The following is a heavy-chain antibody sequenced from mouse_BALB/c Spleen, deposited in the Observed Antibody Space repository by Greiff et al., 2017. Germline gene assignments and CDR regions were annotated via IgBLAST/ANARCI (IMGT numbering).Heavy chain of an antibody. Sequence: QVQLQQPGAELVKPGASVKLSCKASGYTFTSYYLYWVKQRPGQGLEWIGGINPSNGGTNFNEKFKSKATLTVDKSSSTAYMQLSSLTSEDSAVYCCAIGSTPFAYWGQGTLVTVSA. CDR3: AIGSTPFAY. CDR1: GYTFTSYY. CDR2: INPSNGGT. V-gene: IGHV1S81*02. J-gene: IGHJ3*01. D-gene: IGHD2-1*01.